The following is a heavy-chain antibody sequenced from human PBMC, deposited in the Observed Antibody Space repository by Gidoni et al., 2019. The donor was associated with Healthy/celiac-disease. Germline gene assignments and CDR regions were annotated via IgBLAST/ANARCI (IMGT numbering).Heavy chain of an antibody. D-gene: IGHD6-13*01. CDR1: GFTLRSYA. Sequence: EVQLLESGGGLVQTGGSLRLSCAASGFTLRSYAMSWVRQAPGKGLEGVSAISGSGVSTYYSDSVKGRFTISRDTSKNTLYLQRNSLRAEDTAVYYCAKTSRYSYDILTRYSSSWYAWFDPWGQGTLVTVSS. J-gene: IGHJ5*02. CDR2: ISGSGVST. CDR3: AKTSRYSYDILTRYSSSWYAWFDP. V-gene: IGHV3-23*01.